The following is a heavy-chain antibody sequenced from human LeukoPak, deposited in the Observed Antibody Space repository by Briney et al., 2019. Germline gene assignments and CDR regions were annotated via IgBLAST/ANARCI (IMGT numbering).Heavy chain of an antibody. Sequence: SETLSLTCTVSGGSISSYYWSWIRQPPGKGLEWIGYIYYSGSTNYNPSLKSRVTIPVDTSKNQFSLKLSSVTAADTAVYYCARENSSGWYSGGEFDYWGQGTLVTVSS. V-gene: IGHV4-59*01. CDR3: ARENSSGWYSGGEFDY. CDR2: IYYSGST. J-gene: IGHJ4*02. CDR1: GGSISSYY. D-gene: IGHD6-19*01.